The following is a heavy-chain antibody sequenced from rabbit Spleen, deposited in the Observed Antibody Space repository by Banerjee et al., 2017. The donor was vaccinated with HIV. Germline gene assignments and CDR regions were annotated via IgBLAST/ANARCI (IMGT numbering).Heavy chain of an antibody. J-gene: IGHJ3*01. CDR2: IYAGSGGDT. CDR3: ARSLPGGTAF. D-gene: IGHD4-2*01. Sequence: QQQLEEYGGDLVQPEGSLTLTCKASGLDFSSSYWIWWVRQAPGKGLEWIACIYAGSGGDTYYASWAKGRFTFSKTSSTTVTLQMTSLTAADTATYFCARSLPGGTAFWGPGPLVTVS. V-gene: IGHV1S45*01. CDR1: GLDFSSSYW.